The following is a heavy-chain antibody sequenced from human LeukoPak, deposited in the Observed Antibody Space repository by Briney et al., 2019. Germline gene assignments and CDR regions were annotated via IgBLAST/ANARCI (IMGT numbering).Heavy chain of an antibody. CDR3: GNMLIPAFSTGY. CDR2: INGDETTT. V-gene: IGHV3-74*01. J-gene: IGHJ4*02. D-gene: IGHD3-16*01. CDR1: GFTFSTNW. Sequence: GGSLRRSSALSGFTFSTNWMHWVRQAPGKGLVWFLHINGDETTTKYAVSVRVRFTTSRDNAKNTLYLQMNSLRAEATAVYYCGNMLIPAFSTGYCGQGILVTVSS.